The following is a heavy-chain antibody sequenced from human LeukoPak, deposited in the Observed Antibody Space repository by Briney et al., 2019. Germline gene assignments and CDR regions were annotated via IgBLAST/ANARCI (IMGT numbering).Heavy chain of an antibody. J-gene: IGHJ4*02. V-gene: IGHV3-7*01. CDR2: IKQDGSEK. D-gene: IGHD3-22*01. Sequence: GGSLRLSCAASGFTFSTYWMNWVRQAPGKGLEWVANIKQDGSEKYYVDSVKGRFTISRDNAKNSLYLQLNSLRAEDTAVYYCAKAFIYYDSSGYYDYWGQGTLVTVSS. CDR3: AKAFIYYDSSGYYDY. CDR1: GFTFSTYW.